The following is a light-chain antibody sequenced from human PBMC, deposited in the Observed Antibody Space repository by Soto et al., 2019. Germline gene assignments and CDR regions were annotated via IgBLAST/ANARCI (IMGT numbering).Light chain of an antibody. Sequence: IVCTQSPGTLSLSPGASATLSGRAIQSVISTYLAWYQQKPGQAPRLLIYGASSRATGIPARFSGSGSGTDFTLNISSLETEDFAVYYCQQYGSSPITFGQGTRLEIK. V-gene: IGKV3-20*01. CDR2: GAS. CDR3: QQYGSSPIT. CDR1: QSVISTY. J-gene: IGKJ5*01.